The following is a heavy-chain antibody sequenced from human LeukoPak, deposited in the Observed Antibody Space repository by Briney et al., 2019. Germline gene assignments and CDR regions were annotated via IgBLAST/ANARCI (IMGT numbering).Heavy chain of an antibody. CDR2: FYYTGYT. CDR3: ARDDLAVAPLWYYYYYMDV. CDR1: GGSISSYY. J-gene: IGHJ6*03. Sequence: PSETLSLTCTVSGGSISSYYWNWIRQPPGKGLEWIGYFYYTGYTNYNPSLKSRVTISVDTSKNQFSLKLSSVTAADTAVYYCARDDLAVAPLWYYYYYMDVWGKGTTVTVSS. V-gene: IGHV4-59*12. D-gene: IGHD6-19*01.